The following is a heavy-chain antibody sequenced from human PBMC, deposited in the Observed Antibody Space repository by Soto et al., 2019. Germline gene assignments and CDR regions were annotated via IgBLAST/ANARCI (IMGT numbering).Heavy chain of an antibody. CDR3: ARGRPAAPVYYYYYGMDV. CDR1: GFTFSSYS. D-gene: IGHD2-2*01. J-gene: IGHJ6*02. Sequence: GGSLRLSCAASGFTFSSYSMNWVRQAPGKGLEWVSSISSSSSYIYYADSVKGRFTISRDNAKNSLYLQMNSLRAEDTAVYYCARGRPAAPVYYYYYGMDVWGQGTTVTVSS. V-gene: IGHV3-21*01. CDR2: ISSSSSYI.